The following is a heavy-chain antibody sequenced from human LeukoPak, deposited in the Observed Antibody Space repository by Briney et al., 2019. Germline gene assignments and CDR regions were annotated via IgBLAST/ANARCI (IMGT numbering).Heavy chain of an antibody. J-gene: IGHJ3*02. CDR2: IKRDGSEK. V-gene: IGHV3-7*05. CDR3: ARARDYGSGKANALDI. CDR1: GFTFSYYW. Sequence: GGCLRLSCAASGFTFSYYWMSWVRQAPGKGLEWVANIKRDGSEKYYVDSVKGRFTISRDNAENSLYLQMNSLRVEDTAVYYCARARDYGSGKANALDIWGQGTMFTVSS. D-gene: IGHD3-10*01.